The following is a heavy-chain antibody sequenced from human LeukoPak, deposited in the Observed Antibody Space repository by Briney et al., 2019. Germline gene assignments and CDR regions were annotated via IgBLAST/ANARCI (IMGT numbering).Heavy chain of an antibody. CDR2: INHSGST. CDR1: GGSFSGYY. Sequence: KPSETLSLTCAVYGGSFSGYYWSWIRQPPGKGLEWIGEINHSGSTNYNLSLKSRVTISVDTSKNQFSLKLSSVTAADTSVYYCARAGGIVVVPAAIVVDVWGKGTTVTVSS. V-gene: IGHV4-34*01. CDR3: ARAGGIVVVPAAIVVDV. J-gene: IGHJ6*04. D-gene: IGHD2-2*01.